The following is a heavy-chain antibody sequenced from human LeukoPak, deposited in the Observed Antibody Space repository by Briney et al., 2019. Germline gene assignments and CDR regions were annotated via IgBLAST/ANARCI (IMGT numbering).Heavy chain of an antibody. V-gene: IGHV3-74*01. Sequence: GGSLRLSCAASGFTFSSYWMHWVRQAPGKGLVWVSRINSDGSSTSYADSVKGRFTISRDNAKNTLYLQMNSPRAEDTAVYYCARNRGYCSGGSCYSDYWGQGTLVTVSS. D-gene: IGHD2-15*01. CDR1: GFTFSSYW. J-gene: IGHJ4*02. CDR2: INSDGSST. CDR3: ARNRGYCSGGSCYSDY.